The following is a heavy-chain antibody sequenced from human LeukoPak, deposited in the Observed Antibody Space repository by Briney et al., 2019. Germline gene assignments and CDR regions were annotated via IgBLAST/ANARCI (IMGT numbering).Heavy chain of an antibody. CDR3: ARGGITMIVVVITPDAFDI. V-gene: IGHV1-69*13. D-gene: IGHD3-22*01. Sequence: SVKVSCKASGGTFSSYAISWVRQAPGQGFEWMGGIIPIFGTANYAQKFQGRVTITADESTSTAYMELSSLRSEDTAVYYCARGGITMIVVVITPDAFDIWGQGTMVTVSS. CDR2: IIPIFGTA. J-gene: IGHJ3*02. CDR1: GGTFSSYA.